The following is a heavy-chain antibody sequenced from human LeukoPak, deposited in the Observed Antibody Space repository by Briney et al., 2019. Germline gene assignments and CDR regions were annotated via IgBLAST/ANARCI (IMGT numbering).Heavy chain of an antibody. CDR1: GGSFSGYY. CDR2: ISRRGNT. V-gene: IGHV4-34*01. CDR3: ARHGEYYFDY. Sequence: WETLSLTCAVYGGSFSGYYWSWIRQPPGKGLEWIGQISRRGNTNYNPSLKSRVTISVDTSKNQLSLKLSTVTAADTALYYCARHGEYYFDYWGQGTLVTVSS. J-gene: IGHJ4*02. D-gene: IGHD3-10*01.